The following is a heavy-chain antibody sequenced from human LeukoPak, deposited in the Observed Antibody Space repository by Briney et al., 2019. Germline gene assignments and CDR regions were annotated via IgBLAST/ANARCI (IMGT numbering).Heavy chain of an antibody. D-gene: IGHD3-9*01. V-gene: IGHV4-30-2*01. CDR2: IYHSGST. CDR3: ARDRGYDILTGRR. J-gene: IGHJ4*02. Sequence: PSETLSLTCTVSGGSISSGGYYWSWIRQPPGKGPEWIGYIYHSGSTYYNPSLKSRVTISVDRSKNQFSLKLSSVTAADTAVYYCARDRGYDILTGRRWGQGTLVTVSS. CDR1: GGSISSGGYY.